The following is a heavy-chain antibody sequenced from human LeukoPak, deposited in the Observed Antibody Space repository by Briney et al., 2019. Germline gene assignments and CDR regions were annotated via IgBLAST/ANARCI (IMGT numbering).Heavy chain of an antibody. CDR3: ARGGYSSSWYPESTSYFDY. V-gene: IGHV3-30*04. Sequence: GSLRLSCAASGFTFSSYAMHWVRQAPGKGLEWVAVISYDGSNKYYADSVKGRFTISRDNSKDTLYLQMNSLRAEDTAVYYCARGGYSSSWYPESTSYFDYWGQGTLVTVSS. J-gene: IGHJ4*02. CDR1: GFTFSSYA. D-gene: IGHD6-13*01. CDR2: ISYDGSNK.